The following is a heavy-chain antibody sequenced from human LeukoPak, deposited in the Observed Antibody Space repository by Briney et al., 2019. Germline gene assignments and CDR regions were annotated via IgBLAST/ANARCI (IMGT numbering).Heavy chain of an antibody. CDR2: ISAIGGST. V-gene: IGHV3-23*01. CDR3: ARLNYYDSSGLREYFQH. Sequence: PGGSLRLSCAASGFTFSNYAMSWVRQAPGRGLEWVSTISAIGGSTYYSDSVKGRFTISRDNSKNTLYLQMNSLRAEDTAVYYCARLNYYDSSGLREYFQHWGQGTLVTVSS. J-gene: IGHJ1*01. CDR1: GFTFSNYA. D-gene: IGHD3-22*01.